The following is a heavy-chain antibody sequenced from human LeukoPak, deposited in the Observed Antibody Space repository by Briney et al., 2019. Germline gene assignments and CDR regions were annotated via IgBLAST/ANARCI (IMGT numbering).Heavy chain of an antibody. CDR1: GGSISSYY. V-gene: IGHV4-59*01. CDR3: ARVGSRRDGYNFDY. Sequence: SETLSLTCTVSGGSISSYYWSWIRQTPGEGLEWIEYIYYSGSTNYNPSLKSRVTISVDTSKNQFSLKLSSVTAADTAVYYCARVGSRRDGYNFDYWGQGTLFTVSS. CDR2: IYYSGST. J-gene: IGHJ4*02. D-gene: IGHD5-24*01.